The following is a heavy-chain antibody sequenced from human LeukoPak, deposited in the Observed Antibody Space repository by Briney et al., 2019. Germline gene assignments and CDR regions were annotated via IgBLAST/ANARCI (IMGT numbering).Heavy chain of an antibody. J-gene: IGHJ4*01. D-gene: IGHD6-13*01. CDR1: GSSLTDFS. Sequence: GASVKVSCKVSGSSLTDFSINWVRQAPRKGFEWMGGFAPEDGERIYAQKFQGRVTMTEDTSADTAYMELSSLKSEDTAVYFCTAGVAVSRWYYFDYWGQGTLVTVSS. CDR3: TAGVAVSRWYYFDY. V-gene: IGHV1-24*01. CDR2: FAPEDGER.